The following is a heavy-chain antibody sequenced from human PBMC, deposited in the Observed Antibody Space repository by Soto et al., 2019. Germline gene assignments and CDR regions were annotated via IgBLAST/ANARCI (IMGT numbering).Heavy chain of an antibody. V-gene: IGHV3-21*01. CDR3: ARDKGTAMVSYYYGMDV. D-gene: IGHD5-18*01. J-gene: IGHJ6*02. CDR2: ISSSSSYI. CDR1: GFTFSSYS. Sequence: PGGSLRLSCAASGFTFSSYSMNWVRQAPGKGLEWVSSISSSSSYIYYADSVKGRFTISRDNAKNSLYLQMNSLRAEDTAVYYCARDKGTAMVSYYYGMDVWGQGTTVTVSS.